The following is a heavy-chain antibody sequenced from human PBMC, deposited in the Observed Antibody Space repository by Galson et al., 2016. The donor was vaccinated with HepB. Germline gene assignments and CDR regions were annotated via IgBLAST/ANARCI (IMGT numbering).Heavy chain of an antibody. D-gene: IGHD5-24*01. J-gene: IGHJ4*02. CDR1: GGSFSSYY. CDR3: TRSTKYYFDY. Sequence: SEALSLTCTVSGGSFSSYYWSWIRQPPGKGLDWVVYIHYSGSTDYNPSLKSRVTISFNTSKNQFSLKLTSVTAADTAVYYCTRSTKYYFDYWGQGTLVTVSS. CDR2: IHYSGST. V-gene: IGHV4-59*01.